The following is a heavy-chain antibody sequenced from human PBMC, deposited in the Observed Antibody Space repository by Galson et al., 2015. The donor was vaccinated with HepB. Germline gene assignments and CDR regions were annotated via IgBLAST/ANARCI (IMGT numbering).Heavy chain of an antibody. CDR1: GFTFSSYG. CDR3: AKDASTGPGTYYYYYYGMDV. D-gene: IGHD3-10*01. CDR2: ISYDGSNK. Sequence: SLRLSCAASGFTFSSYGMHWVRQAPGKGLEWVAVISYDGSNKYYADSVKGRFTISRDNSKNTLYLQMNSLRAEDTAVYYCAKDASTGPGTYYYYYYGMDVWGQGTTVTVSS. J-gene: IGHJ6*02. V-gene: IGHV3-30*18.